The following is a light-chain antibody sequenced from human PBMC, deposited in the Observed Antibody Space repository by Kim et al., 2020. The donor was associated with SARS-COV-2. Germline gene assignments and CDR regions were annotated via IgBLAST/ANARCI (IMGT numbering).Light chain of an antibody. CDR1: NIGSNS. V-gene: IGLV3-21*04. CDR2: YDR. Sequence: PGKTARITCGGNNIGSNSVHWYQQKPGQAPVLVIHYDRDRPSGIPERFSGSNSGNTATLTISRVEAGDEADYYCQVWDSSSDHRVFGGGTQLTVL. J-gene: IGLJ3*02. CDR3: QVWDSSSDHRV.